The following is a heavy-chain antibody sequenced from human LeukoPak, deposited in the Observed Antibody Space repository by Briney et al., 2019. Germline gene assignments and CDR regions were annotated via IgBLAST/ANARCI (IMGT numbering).Heavy chain of an antibody. V-gene: IGHV3-48*04. CDR2: ISSSGSKI. CDR3: ARGYSSGFDY. D-gene: IGHD6-19*01. CDR1: GFTFSSYS. Sequence: TGGSLRLSCAASGFTFSSYSMNWVRQAPGKGLEWVSYISSSGSKIYYADSVKGRFTISRDNAKNSLYLQMNSLRAEDTAVYYCARGYSSGFDYWGQGTLVTVSS. J-gene: IGHJ4*02.